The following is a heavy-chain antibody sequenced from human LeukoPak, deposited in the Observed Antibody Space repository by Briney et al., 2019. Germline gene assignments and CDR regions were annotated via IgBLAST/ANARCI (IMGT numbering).Heavy chain of an antibody. CDR3: ASSLITMVRGVIWGAFDI. D-gene: IGHD3-10*01. CDR2: INPNSGGT. V-gene: IGHV1-2*02. Sequence: GASVKVSCKASGYTFAGYYMHWVRQAPGQGLEWMGWINPNSGGTNYAQKFQGRVTMTRDTSISTAYMELSRLRSDDTAVYYCASSLITMVRGVIWGAFDIWGQGTMVTVSS. J-gene: IGHJ3*02. CDR1: GYTFAGYY.